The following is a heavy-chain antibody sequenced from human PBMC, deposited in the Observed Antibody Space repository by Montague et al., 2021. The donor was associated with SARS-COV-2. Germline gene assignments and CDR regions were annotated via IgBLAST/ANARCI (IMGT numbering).Heavy chain of an antibody. CDR3: ARLSPSYCSTNKCDPYDFDV. J-gene: IGHJ4*02. Sequence: SETLSLTCTVSGGSISSPDYSWGRLRQSPGQGLVWIGSNTYAGRTYYYPQIRSRVSFSRDKSKNYFYLSPNSVTAADTAVYFCARLSPSYCSTNKCDPYDFDVWGQGTLVTVSS. CDR2: NTYAGRT. CDR1: GGSISSPDYS. D-gene: IGHD2-2*01. V-gene: IGHV4-39*02.